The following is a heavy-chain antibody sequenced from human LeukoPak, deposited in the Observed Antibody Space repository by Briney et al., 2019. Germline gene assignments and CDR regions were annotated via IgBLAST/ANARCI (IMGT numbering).Heavy chain of an antibody. D-gene: IGHD2-15*01. V-gene: IGHV3-23*01. CDR3: AKTVSGYCSGGSCRTMDV. J-gene: IGHJ6*02. CDR2: ISGSGGST. Sequence: GGSLRLSCAASGFTFSSYAMSWVRQAPGKGLEWVSAISGSGGSTYYADSVKGRLTISRDNSKNTLYLQMDSLRAEDTAVYYCAKTVSGYCSGGSCRTMDVWGQGTTVTVSS. CDR1: GFTFSSYA.